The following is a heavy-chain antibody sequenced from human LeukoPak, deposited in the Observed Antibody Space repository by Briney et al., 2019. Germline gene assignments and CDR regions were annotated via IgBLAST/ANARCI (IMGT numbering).Heavy chain of an antibody. J-gene: IGHJ5*02. CDR2: INHSGST. CDR1: GGSFSGYY. Sequence: SETLSLTCAVYGGSFSGYYWSWIRQPPGKGLEWIGEINHSGSTNYNPSLKSRVTISADTSKNQFSLKLSSVTAADTAEYYCARGCRTTVTTKKVWFDPWGQGTLVTVSS. D-gene: IGHD4-17*01. CDR3: ARGCRTTVTTKKVWFDP. V-gene: IGHV4-34*01.